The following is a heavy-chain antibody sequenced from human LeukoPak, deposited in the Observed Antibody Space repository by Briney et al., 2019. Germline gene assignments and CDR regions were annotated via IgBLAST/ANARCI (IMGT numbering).Heavy chain of an antibody. CDR1: GFTFSNAW. J-gene: IGHJ6*03. CDR3: TTKAYYYYYYMDV. CDR2: IKSKTDGGTT. V-gene: IGHV3-15*01. Sequence: GGSLRLSCAASGFTFSNAWMSWVRQAPGKGLEWVGRIKSKTDGGTTDYAAPVKGRFTISRDDSKNTLYLQMNSLKTEDTAVYYCTTKAYYYYYYMDVWGKGTTVTVSS.